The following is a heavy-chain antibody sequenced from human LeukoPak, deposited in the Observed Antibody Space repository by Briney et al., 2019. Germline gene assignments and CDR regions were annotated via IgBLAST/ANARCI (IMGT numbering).Heavy chain of an antibody. J-gene: IGHJ4*02. V-gene: IGHV4-34*01. Sequence: SETLSLTCAVYGGSFSGYYWSWIRQPPGKGLEWIGEINHSGSTNYNPSLKSRVTISVDTSKNQFSLKLSSVTAADTAVYYYERCPYRYYYDSSGNFDYWGQGTLVTVPS. CDR2: INHSGST. D-gene: IGHD3-22*01. CDR1: GGSFSGYY. CDR3: ERCPYRYYYDSSGNFDY.